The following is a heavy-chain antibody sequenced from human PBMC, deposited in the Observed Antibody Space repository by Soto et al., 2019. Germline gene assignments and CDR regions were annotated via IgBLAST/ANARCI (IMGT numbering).Heavy chain of an antibody. CDR2: INQDGSEK. Sequence: LRLSCVASGSTFSHHWMSWVRQAPGKGLQWVANINQDGSEKYYEDSVKGRFTISRDNAKNSLVLQMDNLRAEDAAVYYCVRLYIVVVPAATQWFDPWGQGTRVTVSS. CDR3: VRLYIVVVPAATQWFDP. J-gene: IGHJ5*02. CDR1: GSTFSHHW. V-gene: IGHV3-7*03. D-gene: IGHD2-2*01.